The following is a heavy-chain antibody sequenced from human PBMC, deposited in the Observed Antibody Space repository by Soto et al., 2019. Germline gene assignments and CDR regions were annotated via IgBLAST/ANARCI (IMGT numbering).Heavy chain of an antibody. D-gene: IGHD4-4*01. V-gene: IGHV1-8*01. CDR3: ARGHRKRHDYSNSRSYYYYMDV. J-gene: IGHJ6*03. Sequence: ASVKVSCKASGYTFTSYDINWVRQATGQGLEWMGWMNPNSGNTGYAQKFQGRVTMTRNTSISTAYMELSSLRSEDTAVYYCARGHRKRHDYSNSRSYYYYMDVWGKGTTVTVSS. CDR2: MNPNSGNT. CDR1: GYTFTSYD.